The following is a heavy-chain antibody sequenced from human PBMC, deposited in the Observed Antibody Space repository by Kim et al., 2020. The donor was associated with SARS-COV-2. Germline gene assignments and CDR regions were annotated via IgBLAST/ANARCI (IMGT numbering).Heavy chain of an antibody. Sequence: GGSLRLSCTASGFALRSFAIHWVRQTPGKGLEWVAVISYDAKHKYCVESVKDRFTISRDNSKDTVYLQMNSLRTEDSAVYFCARERDASLAHWDYDYWGQGALVTDSS. D-gene: IGHD3-3*02. CDR2: ISYDAKHK. CDR1: GFALRSFA. V-gene: IGHV3-30*04. CDR3: ARERDASLAHWDYDY. J-gene: IGHJ4*02.